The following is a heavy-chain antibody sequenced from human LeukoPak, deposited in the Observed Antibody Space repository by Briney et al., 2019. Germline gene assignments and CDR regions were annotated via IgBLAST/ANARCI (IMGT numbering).Heavy chain of an antibody. CDR3: ARGRDGYNFGN. D-gene: IGHD5-24*01. CDR1: GASISSYY. V-gene: IGHV4-59*01. Sequence: SETLSLTCTVSGASISSYYWSWIRQPPGKGMEWVGYIYYRGSTNYNPSLKSRVTISVDTSKNQFSLKLSPVTAADTAVYYCARGRDGYNFGNWGQGTLVTVSS. CDR2: IYYRGST. J-gene: IGHJ4*02.